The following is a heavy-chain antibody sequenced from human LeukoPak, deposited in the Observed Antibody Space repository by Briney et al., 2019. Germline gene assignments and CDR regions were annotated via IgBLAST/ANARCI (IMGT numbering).Heavy chain of an antibody. Sequence: SETLSLTCTVSGGSISSGGYYWSWIRQHPGKGLEWIGYIYYSGSTYYNPSLKSRVTISVDTSKNQFSLELSSVTAADTAVYYCARDKDSSGYWDHWFDPWGQGTLVTVSS. CDR1: GGSISSGGYY. V-gene: IGHV4-31*03. D-gene: IGHD3-22*01. J-gene: IGHJ5*02. CDR2: IYYSGST. CDR3: ARDKDSSGYWDHWFDP.